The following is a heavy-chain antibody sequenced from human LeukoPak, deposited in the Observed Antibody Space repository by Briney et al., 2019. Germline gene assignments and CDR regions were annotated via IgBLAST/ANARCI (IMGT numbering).Heavy chain of an antibody. CDR1: GGSISSYY. V-gene: IGHV4-59*01. CDR3: ARTPGRWFDP. D-gene: IGHD3-10*01. Sequence: PSETLSLTCTVSGGSISSYYWSWIRRPPGKGLEWIGYIYYSGSTNYNPSLKSRVTISVDTSKNQFSLKLSSVTAADTAVCYCARTPGRWFDPWGQGTLVTVSS. J-gene: IGHJ5*02. CDR2: IYYSGST.